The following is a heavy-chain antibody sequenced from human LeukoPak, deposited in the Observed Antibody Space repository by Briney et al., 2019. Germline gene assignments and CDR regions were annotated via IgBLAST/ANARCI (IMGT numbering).Heavy chain of an antibody. V-gene: IGHV1-18*01. J-gene: IGHJ4*02. Sequence: ASVKVSCKASGYTFTSYGISWVRQAPGQGLEWMGWISAYNGNTNYAQKLQGRVTMTTDTSTSTAYMELRSLRSDDTAVYYCARDRGGYCSGGSCFGPYYFDYWGQGTQVTVSS. CDR2: ISAYNGNT. CDR1: GYTFTSYG. CDR3: ARDRGGYCSGGSCFGPYYFDY. D-gene: IGHD2-15*01.